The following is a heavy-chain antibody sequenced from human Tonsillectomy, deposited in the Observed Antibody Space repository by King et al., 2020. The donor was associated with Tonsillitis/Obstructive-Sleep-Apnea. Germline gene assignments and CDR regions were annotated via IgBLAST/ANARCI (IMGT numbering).Heavy chain of an antibody. CDR2: IIPIFGTA. CDR1: GGTFSSYA. Sequence: VKLVESGAEVKKPGSSVKVSCKASGGTFSSYAISWVRQAPGQGLEWMGGIIPIFGTANYAQKFQGRVTITADESTSTAYMELSSLRSEDTAVYYCATSTVTGVYYYYGMDVWGQGTTVTVSS. V-gene: IGHV1-69*01. J-gene: IGHJ6*02. CDR3: ATSTVTGVYYYYGMDV. D-gene: IGHD4-11*01.